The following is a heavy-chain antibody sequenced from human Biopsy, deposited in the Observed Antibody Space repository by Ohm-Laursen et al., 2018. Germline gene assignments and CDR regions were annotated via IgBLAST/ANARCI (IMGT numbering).Heavy chain of an antibody. Sequence: SLRLSCAASGFSFSNYGMHWVRQAPGKGLEWVALISHGGNDEYYADSVKGRFTISRDNSKNTLYLQMNNLRAEDTVVFYCAKDLRNNNWGVENWGQGTLVTVSS. CDR3: AKDLRNNNWGVEN. V-gene: IGHV3-30*18. CDR2: ISHGGNDE. J-gene: IGHJ4*02. D-gene: IGHD7-27*01. CDR1: GFSFSNYG.